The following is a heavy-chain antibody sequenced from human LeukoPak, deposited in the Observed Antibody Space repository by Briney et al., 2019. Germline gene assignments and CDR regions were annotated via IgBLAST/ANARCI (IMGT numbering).Heavy chain of an antibody. Sequence: EASVKVSCKASGYTFTSYDINWVRQATGQGLEWMGWMNPNSGNTGYAQKFHGRVTITRNTSISTAYMELSSLRSEDTAVYYCARGPKVRGSAVQQYYFDYWGQGTLVTVSS. CDR1: GYTFTSYD. D-gene: IGHD3-10*01. CDR2: MNPNSGNT. CDR3: ARGPKVRGSAVQQYYFDY. V-gene: IGHV1-8*03. J-gene: IGHJ4*02.